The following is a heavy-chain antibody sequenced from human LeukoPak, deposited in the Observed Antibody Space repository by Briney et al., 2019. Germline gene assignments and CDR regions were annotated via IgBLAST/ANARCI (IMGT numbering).Heavy chain of an antibody. J-gene: IGHJ4*02. D-gene: IGHD4-17*01. V-gene: IGHV4-34*01. CDR2: INHSGST. CDR3: ARGPTLYGDHDHFDY. CDR1: GGSFSGYY. Sequence: SETLSLTCAVYGGSFSGYYWSWIRQPPGKGLEWIGEINHSGSTNYNPSLKSRVTISVDTSKNQFSLKLSSVTAADTAVYYCARGPTLYGDHDHFDYWGQGTLVTVSS.